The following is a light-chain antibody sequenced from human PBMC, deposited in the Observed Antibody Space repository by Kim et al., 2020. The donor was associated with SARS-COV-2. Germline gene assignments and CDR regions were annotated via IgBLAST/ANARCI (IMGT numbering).Light chain of an antibody. V-gene: IGKV1D-13*01. CDR2: DAS. CDR3: QQFNNFPIT. Sequence: ASVGDRVTITCRTSQGISSALAWYQQKPGRAPKVLIYDASSLGSGVPSRFSGSGSGTDFTLTISSLQPEDFATYFCQQFNNFPITFGQGTRLEIK. CDR1: QGISSA. J-gene: IGKJ5*01.